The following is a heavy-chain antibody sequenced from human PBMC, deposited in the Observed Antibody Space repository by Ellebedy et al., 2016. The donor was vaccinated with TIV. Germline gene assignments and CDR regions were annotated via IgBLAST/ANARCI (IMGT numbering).Heavy chain of an antibody. J-gene: IGHJ4*02. V-gene: IGHV1-18*04. Sequence: ASVKVSCXASGYTFTGYYMHWVRQAPGQGLEWMGWISAYNGNTNYAQKLQGRVTMTTDTSTSTAYMELSSLRSEDTAVYYCARDLTREYSSSSGGYWGQGTLVTVSS. CDR1: GYTFTGYY. D-gene: IGHD6-6*01. CDR3: ARDLTREYSSSSGGY. CDR2: ISAYNGNT.